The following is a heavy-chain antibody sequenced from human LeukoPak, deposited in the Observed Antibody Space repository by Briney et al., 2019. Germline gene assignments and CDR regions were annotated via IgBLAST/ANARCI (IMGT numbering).Heavy chain of an antibody. CDR3: ARDTVSYGIDY. D-gene: IGHD4-17*01. Sequence: GGSLRLSCAASGFTFSSYGMHWVRQAPGKGLEWVAVISYDGSNEYYADSVKGRFTISRDNSKNTLYLQMNSLRAEDTAVYYCARDTVSYGIDYWGQGTLVTVSS. CDR1: GFTFSSYG. V-gene: IGHV3-30*03. J-gene: IGHJ4*02. CDR2: ISYDGSNE.